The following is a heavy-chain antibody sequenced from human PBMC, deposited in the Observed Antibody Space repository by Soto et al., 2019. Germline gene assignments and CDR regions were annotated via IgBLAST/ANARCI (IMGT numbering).Heavy chain of an antibody. V-gene: IGHV4-59*11. CDR3: ARADPDASVGF. J-gene: IGHJ4*02. CDR1: GGSMSSHY. D-gene: IGHD3-16*01. Sequence: SETLSLTCTVSGGSMSSHYWTWLRQPPGKGLEWIGYISYSGSSYYNPSLKSRVTISADTSRNQFSLRLTSVIAADTAVYFCARADPDASVGFWGQGTLVTVSS. CDR2: ISYSGSS.